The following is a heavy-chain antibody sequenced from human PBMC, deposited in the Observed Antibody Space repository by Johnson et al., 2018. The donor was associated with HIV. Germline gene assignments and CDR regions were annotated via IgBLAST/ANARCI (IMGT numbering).Heavy chain of an antibody. J-gene: IGHJ3*02. CDR3: ARGGRAKDAFDI. Sequence: QMQLVESGGGVVQPGRSLRVSCAASGFTFSSYGMHWVRQAPGKGLEWVAVTSNDGSNKYYADSVKGRFTISRDNSKNTLYLQMNSLRAEDTALYYCARGGRAKDAFDIWGQGTMVTVSS. D-gene: IGHD3-16*01. CDR1: GFTFSSYG. CDR2: TSNDGSNK. V-gene: IGHV3-30*03.